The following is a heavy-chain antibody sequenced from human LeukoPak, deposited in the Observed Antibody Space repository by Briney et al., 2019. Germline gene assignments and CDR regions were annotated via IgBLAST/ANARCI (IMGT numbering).Heavy chain of an antibody. CDR3: ARADGDYYDSSGPYYFDY. J-gene: IGHJ4*02. V-gene: IGHV4-31*03. D-gene: IGHD3-22*01. Sequence: PSQTLSLTCTVSGVSISSGGYYWSWIRQHPGKGLEWIGYIYYSGSTYYNPSLKSRVTISVDTSKNQFSLKLSSVTAADTAVYYCARADGDYYDSSGPYYFDYWGQGTLVTVSS. CDR2: IYYSGST. CDR1: GVSISSGGYY.